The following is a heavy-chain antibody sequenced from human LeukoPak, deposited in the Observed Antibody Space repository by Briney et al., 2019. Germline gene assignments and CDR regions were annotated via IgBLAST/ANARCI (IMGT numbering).Heavy chain of an antibody. CDR3: ASLRRFDP. CDR2: IYYSGST. Sequence: SETLSLTCTVSGGSISSHYWSWIRQPPGKGLEWIGYIYYSGSTNYNPSLKSRVTISVDTSKNQFSLKLSSVTAADTAVYYCASLRRFDPWGQGTLVTVSS. J-gene: IGHJ5*02. CDR1: GGSISSHY. V-gene: IGHV4-59*11.